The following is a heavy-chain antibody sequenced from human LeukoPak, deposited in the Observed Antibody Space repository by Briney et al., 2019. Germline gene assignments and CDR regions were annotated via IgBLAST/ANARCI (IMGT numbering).Heavy chain of an antibody. J-gene: IGHJ4*02. Sequence: TGGSLRLSCAASGFTFSSYAMHWVRQAPGKGLEWVAVISYDGSNKYYADSVKGRFTISRDNSKNTLYLQMNSLRAEDTAVYYCARVYSSSWYSHFDYWGQGTLVTVPS. D-gene: IGHD6-13*01. CDR1: GFTFSSYA. V-gene: IGHV3-30*04. CDR2: ISYDGSNK. CDR3: ARVYSSSWYSHFDY.